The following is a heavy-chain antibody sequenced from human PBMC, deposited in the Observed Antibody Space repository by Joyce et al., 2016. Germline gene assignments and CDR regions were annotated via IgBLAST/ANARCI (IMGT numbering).Heavy chain of an antibody. CDR3: ATLGAAYGFYFDH. D-gene: IGHD3-10*01. CDR2: IFHNGGT. V-gene: IGHV4-30-2*01. J-gene: IGHJ4*02. Sequence: QLQLQESGSGLVKPSQTLSLTCAVSGGSISSSGHSWSWIRQPPGQGLEWIGYIFHNGGTYYNPSLKSRVTISVDRSKNQFSLRLSSVTAADTAVYYCATLGAAYGFYFDHWGQGILVTVSS. CDR1: GGSISSSGHS.